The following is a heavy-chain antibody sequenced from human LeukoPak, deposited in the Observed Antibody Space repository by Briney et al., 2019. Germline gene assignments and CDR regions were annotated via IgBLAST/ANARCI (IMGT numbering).Heavy chain of an antibody. CDR1: GGSISSSRYY. J-gene: IGHJ4*02. V-gene: IGHV4-39*07. CDR3: ARGKMSYDFWSGYARGGFDY. D-gene: IGHD3-3*01. Sequence: PSETLSLTCTVSGGSISSSRYYWGWIRQPPGKGLEWIGEINHSGSTNYNPSLKSRVTISVDTSKNQFSLKLSSVTAADTAVYYCARGKMSYDFWSGYARGGFDYWGQGTLVTVSS. CDR2: INHSGST.